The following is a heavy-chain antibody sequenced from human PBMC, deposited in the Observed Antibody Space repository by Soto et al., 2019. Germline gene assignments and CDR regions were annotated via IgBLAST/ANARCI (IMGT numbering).Heavy chain of an antibody. V-gene: IGHV1-18*01. J-gene: IGHJ4*02. CDR3: ARDLTHIAAAGPFDY. CDR2: ISAYNGNT. D-gene: IGHD6-13*01. Sequence: GASVQVSCKASGYTFTSYGISWVRQAPGQGLEWMGWISAYNGNTNYAQKLQGRVTMTTDTSTSTAYMELMSLRSDDTAVYYCARDLTHIAAAGPFDYWGQGTLVTVSS. CDR1: GYTFTSYG.